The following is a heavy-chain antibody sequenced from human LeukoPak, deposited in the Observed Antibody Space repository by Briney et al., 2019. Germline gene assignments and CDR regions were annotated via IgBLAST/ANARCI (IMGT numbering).Heavy chain of an antibody. J-gene: IGHJ6*03. CDR1: GGTFSSYA. CDR2: IIPIFGTA. Sequence: ASVKVSCKASGGTFSSYAISWVRQAPGQGLEWMGGIIPIFGTANYAQKLQGRVTITTDESTSTAYMELSSLRSEDTAVYYWARGVPAAMDYYYYYMDVWGKGTTVTVSS. D-gene: IGHD2-2*01. CDR3: ARGVPAAMDYYYYYMDV. V-gene: IGHV1-69*05.